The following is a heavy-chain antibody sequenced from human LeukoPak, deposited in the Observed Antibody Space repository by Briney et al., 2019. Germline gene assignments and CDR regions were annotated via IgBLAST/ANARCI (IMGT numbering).Heavy chain of an antibody. CDR2: INPSGGST. CDR3: ARESCTNGVCYTRLDY. D-gene: IGHD2-8*01. Sequence: ASVKVSCKASGYTFTSYYMHWVRQAPGQGLEWMGIINPSGGSTSYAQKFQGRVTMTRDMSTSTVYMEPSSLRSEDTAVYYCARESCTNGVCYTRLDYWGQGTLVTVSS. V-gene: IGHV1-46*01. J-gene: IGHJ4*02. CDR1: GYTFTSYY.